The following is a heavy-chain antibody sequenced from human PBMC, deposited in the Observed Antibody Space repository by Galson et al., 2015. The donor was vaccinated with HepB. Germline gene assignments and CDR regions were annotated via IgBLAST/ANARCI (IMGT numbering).Heavy chain of an antibody. CDR1: GFTFSSYA. D-gene: IGHD2-2*01. J-gene: IGHJ6*02. CDR2: ISGSGGST. Sequence: SLRLSCAATGFTFSSYAMSWVRQAPGKGLEWVSAISGSGGSTYYADSVKGRLTISRDNSKNTLYLQMNSLRAEDTAVYYCAKDGAYCSSTSCYRYDYYYGMDVWGQGTTVTVSS. V-gene: IGHV3-23*01. CDR3: AKDGAYCSSTSCYRYDYYYGMDV.